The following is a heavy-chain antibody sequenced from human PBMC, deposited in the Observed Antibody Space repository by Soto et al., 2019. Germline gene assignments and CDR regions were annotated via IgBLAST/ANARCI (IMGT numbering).Heavy chain of an antibody. CDR1: GLTLSSNA. D-gene: IGHD6-13*01. CDR3: ARDPRPEAAVGRYYYYYGMDV. CDR2: ISSTTNYI. Sequence: GGSLRLSCAASGLTLSSNAMNWVRQAPGKGLEWVSSISSTTNYIYYADSMKGRFTVSRDNAKNSVYLDMNSLSAEDAAVYYCARDPRPEAAVGRYYYYYGMDVWGQGTTVTVSS. J-gene: IGHJ6*02. V-gene: IGHV3-21*01.